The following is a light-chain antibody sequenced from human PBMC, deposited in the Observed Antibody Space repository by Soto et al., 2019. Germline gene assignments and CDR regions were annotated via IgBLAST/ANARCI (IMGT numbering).Light chain of an antibody. CDR1: QGSRND. J-gene: IGKJ2*01. V-gene: IGKV1-17*01. CDR3: RQHKSYAYT. CDR2: AAS. Sequence: DIQLTQSPSSLSASVGDRVTITCRASQGSRNDLGWYQQKPGKAPKLLIYAASSLQSGVPSRFNGSGSGTEFTLTISGLQPEDFASYNCRQHKSYAYTFGQRTNMEIK.